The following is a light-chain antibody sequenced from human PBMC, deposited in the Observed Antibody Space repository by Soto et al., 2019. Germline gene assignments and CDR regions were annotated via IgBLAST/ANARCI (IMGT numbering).Light chain of an antibody. Sequence: QSVLTQPPSASETPGQRVTISCSGSSSNIGKEYVYWYQQLPGTAPKLLIYRNTQRPSGVPDRFSGSKSGTSASLAISGLRSEDEADYYCVAWDVSLSGPVFGGGTKLTVL. CDR3: VAWDVSLSGPV. CDR2: RNT. J-gene: IGLJ3*02. V-gene: IGLV1-47*01. CDR1: SSNIGKEY.